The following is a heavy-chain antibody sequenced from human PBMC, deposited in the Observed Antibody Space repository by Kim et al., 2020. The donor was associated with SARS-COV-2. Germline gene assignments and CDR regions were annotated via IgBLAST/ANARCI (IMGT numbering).Heavy chain of an antibody. J-gene: IGHJ6*02. CDR2: IYYTGNT. Sequence: SETLSLTCGVSGDSIRYYYWSWIRQPPGKGLEWIGDIYYTGNTNYNPSLKSRVTISVDTSKNQFSLKLNSVTAADTAVYYCASLAAGYGMDVWGQGTTVT. D-gene: IGHD6-13*01. CDR3: ASLAAGYGMDV. V-gene: IGHV4-59*01. CDR1: GDSIRYYY.